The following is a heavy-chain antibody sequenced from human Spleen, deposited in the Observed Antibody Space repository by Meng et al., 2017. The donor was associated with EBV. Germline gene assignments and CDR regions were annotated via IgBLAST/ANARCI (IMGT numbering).Heavy chain of an antibody. CDR2: INPKSGDT. V-gene: IGHV1-2*06. CDR1: GYTFTGYY. J-gene: IGHJ4*02. CDR3: ARGWLAPFDW. D-gene: IGHD5-24*01. Sequence: QMPLVQSGAEMKKPGASVKVSGKASGYTFTGYYLHWVRQAPGQGLEWVGRINPKSGDTDSGEKFQGRVTMTRDTSISTAYMELSRLKSDDTALYYCARGWLAPFDWWGQGTLVTVSS.